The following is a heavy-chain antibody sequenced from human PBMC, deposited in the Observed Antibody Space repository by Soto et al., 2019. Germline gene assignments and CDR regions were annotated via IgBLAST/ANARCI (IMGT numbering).Heavy chain of an antibody. CDR2: ISGSGGST. J-gene: IGHJ4*02. V-gene: IGHV3-23*01. D-gene: IGHD3-10*01. CDR1: GFTFSRYA. CDR3: AKNNLFRSGTKDY. Sequence: VQLLDSGGGLVQPGGSLRLSCAASGFTFSRYAMSWVRQAPGKGLEWVSAISGSGGSTYYADSVKGRFTNSRDNSKTTLYLQMNSLRPEDTVVYYCAKNNLFRSGTKDYWGPGTLVTVSS.